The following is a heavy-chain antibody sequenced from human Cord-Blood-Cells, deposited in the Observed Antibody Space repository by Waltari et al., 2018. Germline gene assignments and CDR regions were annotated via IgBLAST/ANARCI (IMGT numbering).Heavy chain of an antibody. J-gene: IGHJ6*03. V-gene: IGHV1-8*03. D-gene: IGHD2-21*01. CDR3: ARMGRGCGGDCYYYYYYMDV. CDR1: GYTFTSYD. Sequence: QVQLVQSGAEVKKPGASVKVSCKASGYTFTSYDINWVRRATGQGLAWMGWMNPNSGNTGYAQKFQGRVTITRNTSISTAYMELSSLRSEDTAVYYCARMGRGCGGDCYYYYYYMDVWGKGTTVTVSS. CDR2: MNPNSGNT.